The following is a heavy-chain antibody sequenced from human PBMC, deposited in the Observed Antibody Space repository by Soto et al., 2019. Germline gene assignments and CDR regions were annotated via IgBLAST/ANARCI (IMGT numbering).Heavy chain of an antibody. CDR2: ISYDGTEK. J-gene: IGHJ4*02. V-gene: IGHV3-30-3*01. Sequence: QVQLVESGGGVVQPGRSLRVSCVASGFTFSNYAMHWVRQAPGKGLEWVAIISYDGTEKKYVDSVKDRFTISRDNSKNTGYMQMNSLRPEDTAVYYCARGSGLTTISRFDYWGQGTLLTVSS. CDR1: GFTFSNYA. D-gene: IGHD5-12*01. CDR3: ARGSGLTTISRFDY.